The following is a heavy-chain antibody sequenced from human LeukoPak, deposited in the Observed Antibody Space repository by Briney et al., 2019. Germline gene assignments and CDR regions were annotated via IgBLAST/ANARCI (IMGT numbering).Heavy chain of an antibody. CDR2: ISAYNGNT. V-gene: IGHV1-18*01. J-gene: IGHJ5*02. Sequence: HGASVKLSCKASGYTFSSYGITWVRQAPGQGLEWMGWISAYNGNTNYAQKFQGRVTMTTDTSTSTAYMELRSLRSDDTAMYYCARDIKRSRARWENLGFDPWGQGTLVTVSS. D-gene: IGHD1-14*01. CDR3: ARDIKRSRARWENLGFDP. CDR1: GYTFSSYG.